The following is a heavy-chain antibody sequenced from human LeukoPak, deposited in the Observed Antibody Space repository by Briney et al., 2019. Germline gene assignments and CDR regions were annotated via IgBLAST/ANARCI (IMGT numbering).Heavy chain of an antibody. Sequence: SETLSLTCTVSGGSISSYYWSWIRQPPGKGLEWIGYIYYSGSTNYNPSLKSRVTISVDTSKNQFSLKLSSVTAADTAVYYCARLSPHNYFDYWGQGTLVTVSS. CDR1: GGSISSYY. CDR2: IYYSGST. J-gene: IGHJ4*02. V-gene: IGHV4-59*08. CDR3: ARLSPHNYFDY.